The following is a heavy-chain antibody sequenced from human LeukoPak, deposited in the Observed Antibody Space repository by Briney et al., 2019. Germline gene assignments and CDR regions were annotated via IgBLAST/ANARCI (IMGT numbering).Heavy chain of an antibody. V-gene: IGHV1-2*02. J-gene: IGHJ3*02. CDR2: INPNSGGT. CDR1: GYTFTGYY. D-gene: IGHD2-15*01. CDR3: ASGREYCSGGSCYSSDDAFDI. Sequence: ASVKISCKASGYTFTGYYMHWVRQAPGQGLEWMGWINPNSGGTNYAQKFQGRVTMTRDTSITTAYMELSRLRSDDTAVYYCASGREYCSGGSCYSSDDAFDIWGQGTMVTVSS.